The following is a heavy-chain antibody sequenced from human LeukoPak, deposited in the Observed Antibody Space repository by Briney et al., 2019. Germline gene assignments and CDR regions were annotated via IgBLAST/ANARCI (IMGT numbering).Heavy chain of an antibody. V-gene: IGHV4-34*01. CDR2: INHSGST. CDR1: GGSFSGYY. Sequence: SETLSLTCAVYGGSFSGYYWSWIRQPPGKGLEWIGEINHSGSTNYNPSLKSRVTISVDTSKNQFSLKLSSVTAADTAVYYCARDFSSGSPYPHYDYWGQGTLVTVSS. D-gene: IGHD3-10*01. CDR3: ARDFSSGSPYPHYDY. J-gene: IGHJ4*02.